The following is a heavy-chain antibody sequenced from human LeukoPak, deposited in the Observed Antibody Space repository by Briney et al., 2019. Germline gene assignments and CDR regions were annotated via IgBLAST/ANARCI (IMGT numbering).Heavy chain of an antibody. CDR3: AKDGAVSRELIEHFFDY. CDR1: GFTFSSYS. J-gene: IGHJ4*02. D-gene: IGHD1-7*01. CDR2: ISSSSSYI. V-gene: IGHV3-21*01. Sequence: PGGSLRLSCAASGFTFSSYSMNWVRQAPGKGLEWVSSISSSSSYIYYADSVKGRFTISRDNSKNTLYLQMNSLRVEDTAVYYCAKDGAVSRELIEHFFDYWGQGTLVTVSS.